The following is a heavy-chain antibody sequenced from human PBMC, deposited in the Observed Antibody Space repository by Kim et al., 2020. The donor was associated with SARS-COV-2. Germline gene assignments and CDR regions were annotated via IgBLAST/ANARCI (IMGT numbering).Heavy chain of an antibody. D-gene: IGHD3-22*01. V-gene: IGHV3-15*01. CDR2: IKSKTDGGTT. CDR1: GFTFSNAW. Sequence: GGSLRLSCAASGFTFSNAWMSWVHQAPGKGLEWVGRIKSKTDGGTTDYAAPVKGRFTISRDDSKNTLYLQMNSLKTEDTAVYYCTTEDSSGYYYYYGMDVWGQGTTVTVSS. J-gene: IGHJ6*02. CDR3: TTEDSSGYYYYYGMDV.